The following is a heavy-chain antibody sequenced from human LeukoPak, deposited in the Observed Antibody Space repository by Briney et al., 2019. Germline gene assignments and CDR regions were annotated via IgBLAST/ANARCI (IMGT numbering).Heavy chain of an antibody. D-gene: IGHD6-19*01. V-gene: IGHV3-30*04. CDR1: GFTFSSYA. J-gene: IGHJ4*02. CDR3: ARSIFKQWLVLPFDY. CDR2: ISYDGSNK. Sequence: PGGSLGLSCAASGFTFSSYAMHWVRQAPGKGLEWVAVISYDGSNKYYADSVKGRFTISRDNSKNTLYLQMNSLRAEDTAVYYCARSIFKQWLVLPFDYWGQGTLVTVSS.